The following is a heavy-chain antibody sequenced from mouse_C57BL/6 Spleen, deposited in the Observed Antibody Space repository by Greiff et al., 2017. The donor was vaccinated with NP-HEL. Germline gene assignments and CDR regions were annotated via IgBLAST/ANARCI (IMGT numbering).Heavy chain of an antibody. V-gene: IGHV5-6*01. J-gene: IGHJ1*03. CDR2: ISSGGSYT. D-gene: IGHD1-1*01. CDR1: GFTFSSYG. Sequence: EVQRVESGGDLVKPGGSLKLSCAASGFTFSSYGMSWVRQTPDKRLEWVATISSGGSYTYYPDSVKGRFTISRDNAKNTLYLQMSSLKSEDTAMYYCARHGYGSSYDWYFDVWGTGTTVTVSS. CDR3: ARHGYGSSYDWYFDV.